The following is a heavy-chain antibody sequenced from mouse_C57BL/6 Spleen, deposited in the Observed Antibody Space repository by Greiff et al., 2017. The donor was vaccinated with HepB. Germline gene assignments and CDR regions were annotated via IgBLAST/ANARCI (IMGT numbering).Heavy chain of an antibody. D-gene: IGHD2-5*01. V-gene: IGHV1-22*01. CDR3: ARRDPYSNYRYFDV. CDR2: INPNNGGT. Sequence: EVKLQESGPELVKPGASVKMSCKASGYTFTDYNMHWVKQSHGKSLEWIGYINPNNGGTSYNQKFKGKATLTVNKSSSTAYMELRSLTSEDSAVYYCARRDPYSNYRYFDVWGTGTTVTVSS. CDR1: GYTFTDYN. J-gene: IGHJ1*03.